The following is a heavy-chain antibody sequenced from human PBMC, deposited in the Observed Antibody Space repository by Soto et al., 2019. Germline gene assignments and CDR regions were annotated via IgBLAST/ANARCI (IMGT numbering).Heavy chain of an antibody. J-gene: IGHJ6*02. CDR3: ARQGSNGAYYYYGMDV. CDR1: GYSFTSYW. V-gene: IGHV5-51*01. D-gene: IGHD2-8*01. Sequence: GESLKISCKGSGYSFTSYWIGWVRQMPGKGLEWMGIIYPGDSDTIYSPSFQGQVTFSVDKSTSTAYLQWSSLKASDTAMYYCARQGSNGAYYYYGMDVWGQGTTVTVSS. CDR2: IYPGDSDT.